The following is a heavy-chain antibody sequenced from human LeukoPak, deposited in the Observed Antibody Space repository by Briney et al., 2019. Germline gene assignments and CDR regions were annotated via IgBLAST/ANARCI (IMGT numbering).Heavy chain of an antibody. CDR1: GYTFTSYG. CDR3: ARDGSGGGGYFDY. CDR2: IGTHNGNT. Sequence: ASVEVSCKTSGYTFTSYGVSWVRQAPGQGFEWMGWIGTHNGNTNYAQKFQGRVIMTTDTSTSTAYMELMSLRSDDTAVFYCARDGSGGGGYFDYWGQGTLVTVSS. J-gene: IGHJ4*02. V-gene: IGHV1-18*01. D-gene: IGHD6-19*01.